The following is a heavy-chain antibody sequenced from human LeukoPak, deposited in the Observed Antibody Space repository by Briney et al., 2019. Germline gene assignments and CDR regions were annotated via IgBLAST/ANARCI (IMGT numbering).Heavy chain of an antibody. Sequence: PSETLSLTCTVSGGSISSGGYYWSWFRQHPRKGLEWIGYIYYSGSTYYNPSLKSRVTISVDTSKNQFSLKLSSVTAADTAVYYCARDQRYSYGTLDVSGKGTTVTVSS. CDR3: ARDQRYSYGTLDV. D-gene: IGHD5-18*01. J-gene: IGHJ6*04. CDR1: GGSISSGGYY. V-gene: IGHV4-31*03. CDR2: IYYSGST.